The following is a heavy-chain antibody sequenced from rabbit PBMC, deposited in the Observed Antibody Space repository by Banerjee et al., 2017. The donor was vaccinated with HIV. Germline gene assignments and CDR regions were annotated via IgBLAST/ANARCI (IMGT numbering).Heavy chain of an antibody. CDR3: ARDRGYAADGYVGHDGFDP. Sequence: QSLEESGGDLVKPGASLTLTCKASGIDFSSNYYMCWVRQAPGKGLEWIACIDAGSSGSTYYATWAKGRFTISVTSSTTVTLQMTSLTAADTATYFCARDRGYAADGYVGHDGFDPWGPGTLVTVS. D-gene: IGHD4-2*01. V-gene: IGHV1S40*01. CDR1: GIDFSSNYY. J-gene: IGHJ2*01. CDR2: IDAGSSGST.